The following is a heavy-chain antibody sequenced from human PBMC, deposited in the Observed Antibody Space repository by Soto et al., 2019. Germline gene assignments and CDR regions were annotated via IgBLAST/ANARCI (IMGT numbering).Heavy chain of an antibody. Sequence: PSETLSLTCTVSGGSISSYYWGWIRQPPGKGLEWIGYIYYSGSTNYNPSLKSRVTISVDTSKNQFSLKLSSVTAADTAVYYCARAATTVTTGWFDPWGQGTLVTVSS. V-gene: IGHV4-59*01. D-gene: IGHD4-17*01. CDR3: ARAATTVTTGWFDP. J-gene: IGHJ5*02. CDR1: GGSISSYY. CDR2: IYYSGST.